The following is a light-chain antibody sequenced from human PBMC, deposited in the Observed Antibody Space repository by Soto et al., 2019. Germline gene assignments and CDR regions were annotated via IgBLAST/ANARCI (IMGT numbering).Light chain of an antibody. Sequence: EIVLTQSQGPLFLSPGEKATLSCRPSQSFSSGYLAWYQQKPGQAPRLLIYGASSRATGIPDRFSGSGSGTDFTLTISSLEPEDFAVYYCQHYGSALFTFGPGTKVDVK. J-gene: IGKJ3*01. CDR2: GAS. V-gene: IGKV3-20*01. CDR1: QSFSSGY. CDR3: QHYGSALFT.